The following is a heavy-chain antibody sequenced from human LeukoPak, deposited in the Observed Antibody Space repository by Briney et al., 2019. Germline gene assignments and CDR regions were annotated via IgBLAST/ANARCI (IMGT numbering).Heavy chain of an antibody. CDR1: GYTFTSYY. CDR2: INPSGGST. J-gene: IGHJ3*02. CDR3: ARGYCSSTSCYSGDAFDI. V-gene: IGHV1-46*01. D-gene: IGHD2-2*02. Sequence: ASVKVSCKASGYTFTSYYMHWVRQAPGQGLEWMGIINPSGGSTSYAQKFQGRVTMTRDTSTSTVYMELSSLRSEDTAVYYCARGYCSSTSCYSGDAFDIWGQGTMVTVSS.